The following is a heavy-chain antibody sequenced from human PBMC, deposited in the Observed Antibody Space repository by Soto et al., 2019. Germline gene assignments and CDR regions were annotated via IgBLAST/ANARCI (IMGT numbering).Heavy chain of an antibody. J-gene: IGHJ6*02. V-gene: IGHV3-9*01. CDR3: AKDMRYYDFWSGYLNPYGMDV. CDR1: GFTFDDYA. Sequence: EVQLVESGGGLVQPGRSLRLSCAASGFTFDDYAMHWVRQAPGKGLEWVSGISWNSGSIGYGDSVKGRFTISRDNAKNSLYLQMNSLRAEDTALYYCAKDMRYYDFWSGYLNPYGMDVWGQGTTVTVSS. D-gene: IGHD3-3*01. CDR2: ISWNSGSI.